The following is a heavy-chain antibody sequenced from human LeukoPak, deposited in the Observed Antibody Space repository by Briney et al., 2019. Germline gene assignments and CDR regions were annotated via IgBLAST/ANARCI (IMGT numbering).Heavy chain of an antibody. V-gene: IGHV3-53*01. CDR3: ARDRSGYDPGVLGY. Sequence: GGSLRLSCAASGFTVSDNYMSWVRQAPGKGLEWVSVIYSGGSTYYAGSVKGRFTISGDNSKNTLYLQMNSLRAEDTAVYYCARDRSGYDPGVLGYWGQGTLVTVSS. CDR2: IYSGGST. D-gene: IGHD5-12*01. CDR1: GFTVSDNY. J-gene: IGHJ4*02.